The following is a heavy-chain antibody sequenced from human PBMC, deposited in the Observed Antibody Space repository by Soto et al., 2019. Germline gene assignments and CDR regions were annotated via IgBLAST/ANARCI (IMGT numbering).Heavy chain of an antibody. D-gene: IGHD3-22*01. CDR1: GGSISSGDYY. CDR3: ARLLDYYDSSDPRGAFDI. CDR2: IYYSGST. V-gene: IGHV4-30-4*01. J-gene: IGHJ3*02. Sequence: QVQLQESGPGLVKPSQTLSLTCTVSGGSISSGDYYWSWIRQPPGKGLEWIGYIYYSGSTYYNPSLKSRVTISVDTSKNQFSLKLSSVTAADTAVYYCARLLDYYDSSDPRGAFDIWGQGTMVTVSS.